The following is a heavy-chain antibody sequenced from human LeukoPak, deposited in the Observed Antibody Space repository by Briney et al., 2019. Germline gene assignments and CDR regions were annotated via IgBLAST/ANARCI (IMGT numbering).Heavy chain of an antibody. D-gene: IGHD3-16*01. CDR1: GGSISSSSYY. Sequence: SETLSLTCTVSGGSISSSSYYWGWIRQPPGKGLEWIGSIYYSGSTYYYPSLKSRVTISVDTSKNQFSLKLSSVTAADTAVYYCARHFVTFQAGESFDPWGQGTLVTVSS. CDR3: ARHFVTFQAGESFDP. V-gene: IGHV4-39*01. J-gene: IGHJ5*02. CDR2: IYYSGST.